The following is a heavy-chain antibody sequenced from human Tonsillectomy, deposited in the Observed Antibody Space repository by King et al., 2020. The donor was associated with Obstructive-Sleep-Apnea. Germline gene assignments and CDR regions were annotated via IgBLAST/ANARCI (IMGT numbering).Heavy chain of an antibody. D-gene: IGHD3-3*01. Sequence: VQLVESGGGLVQPGGSLRISCAASGFTFSSYAMTWVRQAPGKGLEWVSVISGSGSSTYYADSVKGRFTISRDNSKDTLYLQMNSLRVEDTAVYYCAKDGTVFGVVTHQVIDYWGQGTLVTVSS. CDR3: AKDGTVFGVVTHQVIDY. J-gene: IGHJ4*02. CDR1: GFTFSSYA. CDR2: ISGSGSST. V-gene: IGHV3-23*04.